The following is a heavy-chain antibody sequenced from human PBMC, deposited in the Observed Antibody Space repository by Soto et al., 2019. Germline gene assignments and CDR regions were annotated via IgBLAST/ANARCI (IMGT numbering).Heavy chain of an antibody. V-gene: IGHV5-10-1*03. D-gene: IGHD6-19*01. CDR1: GYSFTSYW. CDR3: ARSGVAXSGWYXGSDDY. J-gene: IGHJ4*02. Sequence: EVQLVQSGAEVKKPGESLRISCKGSGYSFTSYWISWVRQMPGKGLEWMGRIDPSDSYTNYSPSFQGHVXXXXXXXXXXXXXXXXXXXXXXXXXXXCARSGVAXSGWYXGSDDYWGQGTLVTVXX. CDR2: IDPSDSYT.